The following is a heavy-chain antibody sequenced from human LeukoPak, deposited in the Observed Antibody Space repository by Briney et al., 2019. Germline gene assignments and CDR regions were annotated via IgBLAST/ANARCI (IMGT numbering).Heavy chain of an antibody. J-gene: IGHJ3*02. CDR3: AKDYGDYDLDAFDI. CDR2: ISYDGSNK. D-gene: IGHD4-17*01. V-gene: IGHV3-30-3*01. CDR1: GFTFSSYA. Sequence: GGSLRLSCAASGFTFSSYAMHWVRQAPGKGLEWVAVISYDGSNKYYADSVKGRFTISRDNSKNTLYLQMNSLRAEDTAVYYCAKDYGDYDLDAFDIWGQGTMVTVSS.